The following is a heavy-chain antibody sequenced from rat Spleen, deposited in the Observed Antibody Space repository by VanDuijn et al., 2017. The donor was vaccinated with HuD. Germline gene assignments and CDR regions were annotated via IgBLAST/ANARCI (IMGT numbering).Heavy chain of an antibody. J-gene: IGHJ4*01. V-gene: IGHV2-43*01. CDR3: ARSGDYNTYGVMDA. Sequence: QMQLKESGPGLVQPSQTLSLTCTVSGFSLTSYHVSWVRQPPGKGLEWVGVIWTGGTTAYNSLLKSRLSISRDTSKSQVFLKMNRLQPEDTAADYCARSGDYNTYGVMDAWGQGASVTVSS. D-gene: IGHD1-8*01. CDR1: GFSLTSYH. CDR2: IWTGGTT.